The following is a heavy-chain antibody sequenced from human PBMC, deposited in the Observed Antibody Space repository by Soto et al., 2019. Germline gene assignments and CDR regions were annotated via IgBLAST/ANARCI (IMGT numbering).Heavy chain of an antibody. CDR1: CYTFTNYG. D-gene: IGHD3-10*01. Sequence: ASVKVSCKASCYTFTNYGISWVRQAPRQGLEGMGWINVYNGNTKYAQKVQGRVTMTTDTSTSTAYMELRSLRSDDTALYYCARGVGSGSYYNQYNWFDPWGQGTLVTVSS. CDR3: ARGVGSGSYYNQYNWFDP. J-gene: IGHJ5*02. V-gene: IGHV1-18*01. CDR2: INVYNGNT.